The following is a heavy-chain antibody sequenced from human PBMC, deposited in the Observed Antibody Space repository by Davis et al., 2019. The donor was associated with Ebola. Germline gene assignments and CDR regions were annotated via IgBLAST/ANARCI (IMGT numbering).Heavy chain of an antibody. CDR1: GGSISSYY. V-gene: IGHV4-59*01. CDR2: IYYSGST. J-gene: IGHJ5*02. Sequence: MPSETLSLTCTVSGGSISSYYWSWIRQPPGKGLEWIGYIYYSGSTNYNPSLKSRVTISVDTSKNQFSLKLSSVTAADTAVYYCARVAQEFWSGFYVDSDSWFDPWGQGTLVTVSS. D-gene: IGHD3-3*01. CDR3: ARVAQEFWSGFYVDSDSWFDP.